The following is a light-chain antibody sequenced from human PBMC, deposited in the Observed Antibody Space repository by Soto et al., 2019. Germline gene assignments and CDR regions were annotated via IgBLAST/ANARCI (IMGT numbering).Light chain of an antibody. Sequence: DLQMTQSPSSLSASVGDRVTITCQANKDIKNYLNWYQQKPGKAPKLLIYAASILETGVPSRFSGSGSGTDFTFTISSLQPEDIATYYCQHYDDLPWAFGQGTKVAIK. J-gene: IGKJ1*01. CDR3: QHYDDLPWA. CDR2: AAS. V-gene: IGKV1-33*01. CDR1: KDIKNY.